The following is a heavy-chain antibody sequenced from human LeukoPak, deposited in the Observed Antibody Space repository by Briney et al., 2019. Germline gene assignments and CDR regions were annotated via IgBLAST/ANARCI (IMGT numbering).Heavy chain of an antibody. CDR1: GYTFISYY. CDR3: ARAYYGSGKTYYYYGLDV. J-gene: IGHJ6*02. D-gene: IGHD3-10*01. V-gene: IGHV1-46*01. CDR2: INPSGGST. Sequence: SVKVSCKASGYTFISYYMHWVRQAPGQGLEWMGIINPSGGSTSYAQKFQARVTMTRDTSTSTVYMELSSLRSEDTAVYYCARAYYGSGKTYYYYGLDVWGQGTTVTVSS.